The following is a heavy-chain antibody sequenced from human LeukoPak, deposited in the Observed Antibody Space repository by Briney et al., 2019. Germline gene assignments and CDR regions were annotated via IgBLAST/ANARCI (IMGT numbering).Heavy chain of an antibody. D-gene: IGHD3-16*02. CDR1: GFDFSIYT. CDR2: IGGTTRDT. J-gene: IGHJ4*02. Sequence: GGSLRLSCSASGFDFSIYTMNWVRQAPGKGLEWLSYIGGTTRDTYYADSVKGRFTISRDNAMNSVYLQMDSLRAEDTAVYYCARDYRYAFDYWGQGALVTVSS. CDR3: ARDYRYAFDY. V-gene: IGHV3-48*01.